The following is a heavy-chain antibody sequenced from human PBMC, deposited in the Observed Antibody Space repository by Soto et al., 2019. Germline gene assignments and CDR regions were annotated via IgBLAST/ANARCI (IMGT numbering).Heavy chain of an antibody. Sequence: QVQLVQSGAEVKKPGASVKVSCKASGYTFTSCGISWVRQAPGQGLERMGWISAYNGNTNYAQKLQGRVTMTTDTSTSKAHMEQRSLRTDDTAAYYCARDGAYYVSGGGPNAFDIWGQGTMVTVSS. CDR3: ARDGAYYVSGGGPNAFDI. V-gene: IGHV1-18*01. J-gene: IGHJ3*02. D-gene: IGHD3-10*01. CDR2: ISAYNGNT. CDR1: GYTFTSCG.